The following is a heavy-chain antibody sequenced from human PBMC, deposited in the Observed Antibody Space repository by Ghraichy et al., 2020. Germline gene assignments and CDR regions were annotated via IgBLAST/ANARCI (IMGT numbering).Heavy chain of an antibody. Sequence: GESLNISCAASGFTFSSYSMNWVRQAPGKGLEWVSSISSSSSYIYYADSVKGRFTISRDNAKNSLYLQMNSLRAEDTAVYYCARDTYYYDSSGYPTGAFDIWGQGTMVTVSS. D-gene: IGHD3-22*01. CDR3: ARDTYYYDSSGYPTGAFDI. V-gene: IGHV3-21*01. CDR2: ISSSSSYI. CDR1: GFTFSSYS. J-gene: IGHJ3*02.